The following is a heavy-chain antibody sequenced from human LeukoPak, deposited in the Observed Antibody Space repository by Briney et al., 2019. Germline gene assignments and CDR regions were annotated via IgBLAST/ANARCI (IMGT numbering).Heavy chain of an antibody. CDR3: ARGRQDVTMIVVVMTAVSYNLDV. J-gene: IGHJ6*03. V-gene: IGHV4-34*01. D-gene: IGHD3-22*01. CDR2: MNPSGST. CDR1: GGSFSGYY. Sequence: SETLSLTCAVYGGSFSGYYWTWIRQTPEKGLEWIGEMNPSGSTNYNPSLKSRVTISVDTSKNQFSLELSSVTAADTAVYYCARGRQDVTMIVVVMTAVSYNLDVWGKGTTVTVS.